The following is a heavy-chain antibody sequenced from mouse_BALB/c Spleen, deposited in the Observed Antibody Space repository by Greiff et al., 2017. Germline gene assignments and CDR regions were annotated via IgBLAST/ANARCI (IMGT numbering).Heavy chain of an antibody. V-gene: IGHV1S29*02. J-gene: IGHJ3*01. CDR2: IYPYNGGT. Sequence: EVKLMESGPELVKPGASVKISCKASGYTFTDYNMHWVKQSHGKSLEWIGYIYPYNGGTGYNQKFKSKATLTVDNSSSTAYMELRSLTSEDSAVYYCARAYDGYYPFAYWGQGTLVTVSA. CDR3: ARAYDGYYPFAY. D-gene: IGHD2-3*01. CDR1: GYTFTDYN.